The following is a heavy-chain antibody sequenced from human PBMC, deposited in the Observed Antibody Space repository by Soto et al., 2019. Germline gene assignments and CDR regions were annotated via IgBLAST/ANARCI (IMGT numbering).Heavy chain of an antibody. V-gene: IGHV1-3*05. Sequence: QVQLVQSGAEEKKPGASVKVSCKASGYTFTSYAMHWVRQAPGQRLEWMGWINAGNGNTKYSQKFQGRVTITRDTSASTAYMELSSLRSEDTAVYYCAMSSGYSLIDDYWGQGPLFPVSS. D-gene: IGHD3-22*01. CDR2: INAGNGNT. CDR3: AMSSGYSLIDDY. J-gene: IGHJ4*02. CDR1: GYTFTSYA.